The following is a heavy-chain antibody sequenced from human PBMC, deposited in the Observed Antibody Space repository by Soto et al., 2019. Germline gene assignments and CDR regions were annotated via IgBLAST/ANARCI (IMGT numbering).Heavy chain of an antibody. Sequence: GGSLRLSCAASGFTFSNYAINWVRQSPGKGLEWVSVISGSVGSTYYADSVKGRFTITRDNSKNTLYLQMNSLRAEDTAVYYCAKAGGAAGTVDYFDNWGQGTLVTVSS. D-gene: IGHD6-13*01. CDR2: ISGSVGST. V-gene: IGHV3-23*01. CDR3: AKAGGAAGTVDYFDN. J-gene: IGHJ4*02. CDR1: GFTFSNYA.